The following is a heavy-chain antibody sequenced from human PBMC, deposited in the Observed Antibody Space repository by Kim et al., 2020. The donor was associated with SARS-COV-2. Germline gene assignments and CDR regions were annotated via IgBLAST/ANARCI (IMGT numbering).Heavy chain of an antibody. CDR3: ARLARAAEFDY. CDR1: GFTFSDYP. CDR2: ISYDGRNK. J-gene: IGHJ4*02. Sequence: GGSLRLSCAASGFTFSDYPMHWVRQAPGKGLEWVAIISYDGRNKYYADSVKGRLTISRDNSKNTLYVQMDSLRAEDTAVYYCARLARAAEFDYWGQGTLVTVSS. D-gene: IGHD2-15*01. V-gene: IGHV3-30-3*01.